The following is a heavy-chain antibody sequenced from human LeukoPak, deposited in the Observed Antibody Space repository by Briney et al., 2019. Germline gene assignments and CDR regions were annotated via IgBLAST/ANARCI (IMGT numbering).Heavy chain of an antibody. V-gene: IGHV3-23*01. CDR2: ISTSGGDT. CDR1: GFTFTGSA. Sequence: AGGSLRLSCAASGFTFTGSAMTWVRQAPGKGLEWVSAISTSGGDTIYTDSVKDRFTISRDNSKNTLYLQMHSLRAEDTAIYYCAKGGSYAPLDYWGHGTLVTVSS. J-gene: IGHJ4*01. D-gene: IGHD1-26*01. CDR3: AKGGSYAPLDY.